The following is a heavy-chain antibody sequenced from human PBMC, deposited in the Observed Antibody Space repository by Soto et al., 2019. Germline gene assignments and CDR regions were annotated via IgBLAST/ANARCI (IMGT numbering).Heavy chain of an antibody. J-gene: IGHJ5*02. D-gene: IGHD3-3*01. CDR3: ARVPGDFWSGYYENNWFDP. CDR2: INHSGST. CDR1: GGSFSGYY. Sequence: SETLSLTCAVYGGSFSGYYWSWIRQPPGKGLEWIGEINHSGSTNYNPSLKSRVTISVDTSKNQFSLKLSSVTAADTAVYYCARVPGDFWSGYYENNWFDPWGQGTLVTVSS. V-gene: IGHV4-34*01.